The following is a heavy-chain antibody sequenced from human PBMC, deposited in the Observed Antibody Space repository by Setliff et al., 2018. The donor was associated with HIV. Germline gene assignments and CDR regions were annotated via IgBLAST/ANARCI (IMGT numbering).Heavy chain of an antibody. D-gene: IGHD1-26*01. Sequence: SVKVSCKASGGTFSSYAISRVRQAPGQGLEWMGGIIPIFGTANYAQKFQGRVTITADESTSTAYMELSSLRSEDTAVYYCARGHSHGYGYSGSYGPFDIWGQGTMVTVSS. V-gene: IGHV1-69*13. CDR3: ARGHSHGYGYSGSYGPFDI. J-gene: IGHJ3*02. CDR1: GGTFSSYA. CDR2: IIPIFGTA.